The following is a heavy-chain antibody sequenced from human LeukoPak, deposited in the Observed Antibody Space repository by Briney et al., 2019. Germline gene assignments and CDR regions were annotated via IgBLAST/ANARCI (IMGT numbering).Heavy chain of an antibody. J-gene: IGHJ4*02. CDR1: GYTLTELS. V-gene: IGHV1-24*01. CDR3: TAGNWYNLFDY. CDR2: FDPGDGEI. Sequence: ASVKVSCKVSGYTLTELSMHWVRQAPGKGLEWMGGFDPGDGEIIYAQKFQSRVTMTEDTSTDTAYMELRSLRSEDTAVYYCTAGNWYNLFDYWGQGTLVTVSS. D-gene: IGHD1-1*01.